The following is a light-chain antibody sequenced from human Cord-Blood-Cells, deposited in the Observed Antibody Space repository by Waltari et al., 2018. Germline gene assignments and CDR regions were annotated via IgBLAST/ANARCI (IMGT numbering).Light chain of an antibody. CDR3: CSYAGSSTLV. V-gene: IGLV2-23*02. J-gene: IGLJ2*01. CDR2: EVS. CDR1: SSTVWSDDL. Sequence: QSALSPPPSASASPGPSVPISTTPTSSTVWSDDLFSWYPQHPGKAPKLMIYEVSKRPSGVSNRFSGSKSGNTASLTISGLQAEDEADYYCCSYAGSSTLVFGGGTKLTVL.